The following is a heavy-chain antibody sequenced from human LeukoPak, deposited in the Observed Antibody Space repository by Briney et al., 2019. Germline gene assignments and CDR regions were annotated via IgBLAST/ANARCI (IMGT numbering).Heavy chain of an antibody. CDR2: ISYDGSNK. J-gene: IGHJ4*02. Sequence: GGSLRLSCAASGFTFSSYAMHWVRQAPGKGLEWVAVISYDGSNKYYADSVKGRFTISRDNSKNTLYLQMNSLRDEDTAVYYCARAMVPPYFDYWGQGTLVTVSS. V-gene: IGHV3-30-3*01. CDR3: ARAMVPPYFDY. CDR1: GFTFSSYA. D-gene: IGHD3-10*01.